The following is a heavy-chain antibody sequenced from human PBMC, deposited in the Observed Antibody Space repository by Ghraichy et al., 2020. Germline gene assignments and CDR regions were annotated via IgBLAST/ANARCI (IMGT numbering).Heavy chain of an antibody. J-gene: IGHJ3*02. V-gene: IGHV3-23*01. CDR1: GFTFSSYA. Sequence: GGSLRLSCAASGFTFSSYAMSWVRQAPGKGLEWVSAISGSGGSTYYADSVKGRFTISRDNSKNTLYLQMNSLRAEDTAVYYCAKARTAAFIASPRADAFDIWGQGTMVTVSS. CDR3: AKARTAAFIASPRADAFDI. CDR2: ISGSGGST. D-gene: IGHD2-2*01.